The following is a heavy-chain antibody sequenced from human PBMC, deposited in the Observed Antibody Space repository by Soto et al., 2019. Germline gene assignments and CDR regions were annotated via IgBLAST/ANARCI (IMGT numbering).Heavy chain of an antibody. J-gene: IGHJ6*02. CDR1: GFTFSSYA. V-gene: IGHV3-23*01. Sequence: PGGSLRLSCAASGFTFSSYAMSWVRQAPGKGLEWVSAISGSGGSTYYADSVKGRFTISRDNSKNTLYLQMNSLRAEDTAVYYCAKFEAGYYDSSGYPRPDYYYYYGKDVWGQGTTVTVSS. CDR3: AKFEAGYYDSSGYPRPDYYYYYGKDV. CDR2: ISGSGGST. D-gene: IGHD3-22*01.